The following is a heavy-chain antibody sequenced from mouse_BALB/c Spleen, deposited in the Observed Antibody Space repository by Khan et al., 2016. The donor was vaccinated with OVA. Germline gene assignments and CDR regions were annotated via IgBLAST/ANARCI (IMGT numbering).Heavy chain of an antibody. J-gene: IGHJ1*01. Sequence: EVQLQESGPGLVKPSQSLSLTCTVTGYSITSDYAWNWIRQFPGNKLEWMGYISYSGSTSYNPSLKSRISITRDTSKNQFFLQLNSVTTEDTATYYCARSDVDGYYWYFDVWGAGTTVTVSS. CDR2: ISYSGST. CDR3: ARSDVDGYYWYFDV. V-gene: IGHV3-2*02. D-gene: IGHD2-3*01. CDR1: GYSITSDYA.